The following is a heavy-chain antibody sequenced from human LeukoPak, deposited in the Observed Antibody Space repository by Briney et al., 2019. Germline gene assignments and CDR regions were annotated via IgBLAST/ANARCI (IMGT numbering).Heavy chain of an antibody. CDR1: GYTFTSYD. D-gene: IGHD6-13*01. CDR2: MNPNSGNT. Sequence: ASVKVSCKASGYTFTSYDINWGRQATGQGLEWMGWMNPNSGNTGYAQKFQGRVTITRNTSISTAYMELSSLRSEDTAVYYCARVGSSPTDDYYYYYMDVWGKGTTVTVSS. CDR3: ARVGSSPTDDYYYYYMDV. J-gene: IGHJ6*03. V-gene: IGHV1-8*03.